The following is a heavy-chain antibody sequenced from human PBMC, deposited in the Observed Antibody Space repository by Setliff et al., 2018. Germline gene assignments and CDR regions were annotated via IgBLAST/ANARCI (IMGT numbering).Heavy chain of an antibody. CDR2: IYYSGST. V-gene: IGHV4-59*08. D-gene: IGHD3-10*01. CDR3: ARRPTGPGAPFDI. CDR1: GGSISSYY. Sequence: SETLSLTCTVSGGSISSYYWSWIRQPPGKRLEWIGYIYYSGSTNYNPSLKNRATISMDTSKIQFSLKLISVTAADTALYFCARRPTGPGAPFDIWGHGTMVTVS. J-gene: IGHJ3*02.